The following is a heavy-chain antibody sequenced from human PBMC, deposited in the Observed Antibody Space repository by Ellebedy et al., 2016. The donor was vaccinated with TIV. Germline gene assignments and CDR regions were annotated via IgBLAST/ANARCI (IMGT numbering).Heavy chain of an antibody. J-gene: IGHJ4*02. CDR3: AQKGAYCGGDCYV. D-gene: IGHD2-21*02. CDR2: IIPILGIA. V-gene: IGHV1-69*04. CDR1: GYTFTSYG. Sequence: AASVKVSCKASGYTFTSYGISWVRQAPGQGLEWMGRIIPILGIANYAQKFQGRVTITADKSTSTAYMELSSLRSEDTAVYYCAQKGAYCGGDCYVWGQGTLVTVSS.